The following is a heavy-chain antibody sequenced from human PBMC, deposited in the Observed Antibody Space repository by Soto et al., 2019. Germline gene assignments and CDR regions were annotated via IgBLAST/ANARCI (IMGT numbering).Heavy chain of an antibody. D-gene: IGHD6-13*01. J-gene: IGHJ6*02. CDR1: GDSVSSNSAA. V-gene: IGHV6-1*01. CDR2: TYYRSKWYN. CDR3: ARDIAAAGTHPYYYYGMDV. Sequence: SQTLSLTCVISGDSVSSNSAAWNWIRQSPARCLELLGRTYYRSKWYNDYAVSVKSRITINPDTSKNQFSLQLNSVTPEDTAVYYCARDIAAAGTHPYYYYGMDVWGQGTTVTVSS.